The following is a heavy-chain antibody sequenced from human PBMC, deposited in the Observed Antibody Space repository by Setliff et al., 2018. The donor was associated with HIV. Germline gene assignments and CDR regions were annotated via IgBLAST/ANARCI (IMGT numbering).Heavy chain of an antibody. Sequence: SETLSLTCAVYGGPFSGYHWSWIRQSPGKGLEWIGEIDHSGSTDDNPSLKSRVTISVDTSKNQFSLKLSSVSAADTAVYYCARGHPIVPTGLVSFYFDHWGQGTLVTVSS. J-gene: IGHJ4*02. D-gene: IGHD2-2*01. CDR2: IDHSGST. CDR1: GGPFSGYH. V-gene: IGHV4-34*01. CDR3: ARGHPIVPTGLVSFYFDH.